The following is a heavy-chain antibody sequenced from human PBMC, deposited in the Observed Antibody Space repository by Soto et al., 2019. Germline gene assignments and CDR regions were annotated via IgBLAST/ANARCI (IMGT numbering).Heavy chain of an antibody. D-gene: IGHD3-22*01. V-gene: IGHV4-59*01. CDR2: IYYSGST. CDR3: ARVGSGYLGYYFDY. J-gene: IGHJ4*02. CDR1: GGSISSYY. Sequence: QVQLQESGPGLVKPSETLSLTCTVSGGSISSYYWSWIRQPPGKGLEWIGYIYYSGSTNYNPSLKTRVTISVDTSKNPSSLKLSSVTAADTAVYYCARVGSGYLGYYFDYWGQGTLVTVSS.